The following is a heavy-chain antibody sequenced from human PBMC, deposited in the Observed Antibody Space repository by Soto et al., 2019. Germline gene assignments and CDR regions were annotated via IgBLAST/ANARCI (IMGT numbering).Heavy chain of an antibody. J-gene: IGHJ3*02. CDR3: ALRGYMFSNEFDI. Sequence: QMKLVQSGPDVKKPGTSVKVSCKASGFTFTNSAVQWVRQARGQRLEWIGWIVVGSGDTNYAQKFQERVTITRDMSSSTAYMEIRSLRSEHTAVYYCALRGYMFSNEFDIWGQGTLVTVSS. D-gene: IGHD3-10*02. V-gene: IGHV1-58*01. CDR1: GFTFTNSA. CDR2: IVVGSGDT.